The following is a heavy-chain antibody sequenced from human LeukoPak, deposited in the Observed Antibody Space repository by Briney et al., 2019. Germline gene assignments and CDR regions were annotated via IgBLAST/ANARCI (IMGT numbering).Heavy chain of an antibody. CDR1: GYSFTSFW. Sequence: PGESLKISCNGSGYSFTSFWIGWVRQMHGKGLGWMGIIYPGDSDTRYSPSFQGQVTISAAKSISTAYLQWSSLKASDTAMYYCARQGSGAVAGWDYWGQGTLVTVSS. J-gene: IGHJ4*02. V-gene: IGHV5-51*01. D-gene: IGHD6-19*01. CDR2: IYPGDSDT. CDR3: ARQGSGAVAGWDY.